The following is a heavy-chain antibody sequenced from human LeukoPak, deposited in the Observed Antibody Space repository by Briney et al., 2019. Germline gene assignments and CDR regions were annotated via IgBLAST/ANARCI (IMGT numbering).Heavy chain of an antibody. J-gene: IGHJ5*02. Sequence: PSETLSLTCTVSGGSISSYYWSWIRQPPGKGLEWIGYIYYSGSTNYNPSLKSRVTISVDTSKNQFSLKLSSVTAADTAVYYCAREYSSSNENWFDPWGQGTLVTVSS. CDR1: GGSISSYY. CDR2: IYYSGST. D-gene: IGHD6-13*01. CDR3: AREYSSSNENWFDP. V-gene: IGHV4-59*12.